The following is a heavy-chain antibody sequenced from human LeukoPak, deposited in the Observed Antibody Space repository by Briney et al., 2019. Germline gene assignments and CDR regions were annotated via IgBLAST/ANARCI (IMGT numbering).Heavy chain of an antibody. CDR1: GGSISSGGYS. CDR3: ARGPTVTTYWFDP. V-gene: IGHV4-30-2*01. CDR2: IYHSGST. J-gene: IGHJ5*02. Sequence: SETLSLTCAVSGGSISSGGYSWSWIRQPPGKGLEWIGYIYHSGSTYYNPSLKSRVTISVDRSKNQFSLKLSSVTAADTAVYYCARGPTVTTYWFDPWGQGTLVTVSS. D-gene: IGHD4-17*01.